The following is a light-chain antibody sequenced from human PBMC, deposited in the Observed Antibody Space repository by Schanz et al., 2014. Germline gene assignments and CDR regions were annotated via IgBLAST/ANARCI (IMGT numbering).Light chain of an antibody. Sequence: DIQMTQSPSSLSASVGDRVTITCRASQSISSYLNWYQQKPGKAPKLLIYAASSLQSGVPSRFSGSGSGTEFTLTISSLQPDDSATYHCQQYLTYPLTFGGGTKVEIK. CDR1: QSISSY. CDR2: AAS. V-gene: IGKV1-39*01. J-gene: IGKJ4*01. CDR3: QQYLTYPLT.